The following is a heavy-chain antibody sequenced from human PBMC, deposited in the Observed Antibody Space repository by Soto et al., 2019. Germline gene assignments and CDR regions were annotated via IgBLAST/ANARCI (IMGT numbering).Heavy chain of an antibody. CDR1: GGTLSDHG. D-gene: IGHD3-10*01. V-gene: IGHV1-69*06. Sequence: QVQLEQSGAEVKKPGSSVKISCKASGGTLSDHGVSWLRQAPGQGLEWAGGTIPVFPTANYAPKFQGRVTIAADKSTNIAYMELGSLRSDDTAFYYCARGVYGSGNYYTVPSAFDIWGQGTLVIVSS. J-gene: IGHJ3*02. CDR3: ARGVYGSGNYYTVPSAFDI. CDR2: TIPVFPTA.